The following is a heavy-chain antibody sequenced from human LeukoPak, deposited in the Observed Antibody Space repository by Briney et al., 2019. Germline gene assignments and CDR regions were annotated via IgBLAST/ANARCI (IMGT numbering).Heavy chain of an antibody. J-gene: IGHJ3*02. V-gene: IGHV1-69*13. Sequence: SVKVSCKASGGTFSSYAISWVRQAPGQGLEWMGGIIPIFGTANYAQKFQGRVTITADESTSTAYMELSRLRSDDTAVYYCARIWGIVGATSALLGRAFDIWGQGTMVTVSS. CDR1: GGTFSSYA. CDR2: IIPIFGTA. D-gene: IGHD1-26*01. CDR3: ARIWGIVGATSALLGRAFDI.